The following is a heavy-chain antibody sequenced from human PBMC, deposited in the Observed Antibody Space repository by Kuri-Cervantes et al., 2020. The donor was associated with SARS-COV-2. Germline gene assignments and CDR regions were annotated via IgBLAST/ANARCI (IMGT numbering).Heavy chain of an antibody. J-gene: IGHJ3*02. D-gene: IGHD3-22*01. CDR1: GYTFTGYH. CDR3: ARSTPSRRLVVISQGGAFDI. CDR2: INPNSGGT. Sequence: ASVKVSCKASGYTFTGYHMHWVRQAPGQGLEWMGWINPNSGGTNYAQKFQGWVTMTRDTSISTVYMELSRLRSDDTAVYYCARSTPSRRLVVISQGGAFDIWGQGTMVTVSS. V-gene: IGHV1-2*04.